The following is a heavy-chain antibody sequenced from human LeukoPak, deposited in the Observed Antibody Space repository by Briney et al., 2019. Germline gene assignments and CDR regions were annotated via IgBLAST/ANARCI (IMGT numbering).Heavy chain of an antibody. V-gene: IGHV3-23*01. D-gene: IGHD2-15*01. CDR1: GFTFSSYA. J-gene: IGHJ4*02. Sequence: GGSLRLSCAASGFTFSSYAMSWVRQAPGKGLEWVSAISGSGGSTYYADPVKGRFTISRDNSKNTLYLQMNSLRAEDTAVYYCAKVPYNGVVVVAADYWGQGTLVTVSS. CDR2: ISGSGGST. CDR3: AKVPYNGVVVVAADY.